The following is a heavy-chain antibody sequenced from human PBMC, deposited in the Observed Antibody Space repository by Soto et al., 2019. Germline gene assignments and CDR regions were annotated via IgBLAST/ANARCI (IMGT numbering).Heavy chain of an antibody. CDR3: ARMCSGASCFTAFDI. Sequence: PGGSLRLSCVAYEFTFSDYSMNWVRQAPGKGLEWLSYISSSRSTIYNADSVKGRFTISRDNAENSLYLQMNSLRVEDTAVYYCARMCSGASCFTAFDIWGQGTMVPVSS. J-gene: IGHJ3*02. CDR2: ISSSRSTI. CDR1: EFTFSDYS. V-gene: IGHV3-48*01. D-gene: IGHD2-15*01.